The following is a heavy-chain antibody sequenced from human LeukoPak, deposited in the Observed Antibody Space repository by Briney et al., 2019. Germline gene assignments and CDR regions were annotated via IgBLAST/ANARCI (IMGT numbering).Heavy chain of an antibody. Sequence: SGPALVKPTQTLTLTCTFSGFSLSTSGMCVSWIRQPPGKALEWLARIDWDDDKDYSTSLKTRLTISKDTSKNQLVLTMTNMGPVDTATYYCARTGGDGDYQIDYWGQGTLVTVSS. J-gene: IGHJ4*02. V-gene: IGHV2-70*11. D-gene: IGHD4-17*01. CDR3: ARTGGDGDYQIDY. CDR1: GFSLSTSGMC. CDR2: IDWDDDK.